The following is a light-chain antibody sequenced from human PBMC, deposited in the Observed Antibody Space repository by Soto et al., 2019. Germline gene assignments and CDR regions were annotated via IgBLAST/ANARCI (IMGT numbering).Light chain of an antibody. J-gene: IGKJ5*01. CDR1: QGISSY. CDR2: AAS. V-gene: IGKV1-8*01. CDR3: QQSYSTIT. Sequence: AIRMTQSPSSFSASTGDRVTITCRASQGISSYLAWYQQKPGKAPKLLIYAASTLQSGVPSRFSGSGSGTDFTLTISSLQPEDFATYYCQQSYSTITFGQGTRLEI.